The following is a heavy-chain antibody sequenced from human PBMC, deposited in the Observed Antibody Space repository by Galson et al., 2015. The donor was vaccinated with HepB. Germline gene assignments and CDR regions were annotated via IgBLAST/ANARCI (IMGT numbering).Heavy chain of an antibody. CDR1: GFTVSSNY. Sequence: SLRLSCAASGFTVSSNYMSWVRQAPGKGLEWVSVIYSGGSTYYADSVKGRFTISRDNSKNTLYLQMNSLRAEDTAVYYCASYSSSPHYYYYYMDVWGKGTTVTVSS. CDR2: IYSGGST. CDR3: ASYSSSPHYYYYYMDV. D-gene: IGHD6-6*01. J-gene: IGHJ6*03. V-gene: IGHV3-66*01.